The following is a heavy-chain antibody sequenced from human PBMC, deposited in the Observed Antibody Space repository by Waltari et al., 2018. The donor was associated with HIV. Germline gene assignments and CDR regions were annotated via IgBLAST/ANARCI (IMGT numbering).Heavy chain of an antibody. J-gene: IGHJ5*02. CDR2: ISSSSSYI. CDR3: ARAERWLQSRVWFDP. D-gene: IGHD5-12*01. CDR1: GFTFSSYS. Sequence: EVQLVESGGGLVKPGGSLRLSCAASGFTFSSYSMNWVRQAPGKGLEWVSSISSSSSYIYYADSVKGRFTISRDNAKNSLYLQMNSLRAEDTAVYYCARAERWLQSRVWFDPWGQGTLVTVSS. V-gene: IGHV3-21*01.